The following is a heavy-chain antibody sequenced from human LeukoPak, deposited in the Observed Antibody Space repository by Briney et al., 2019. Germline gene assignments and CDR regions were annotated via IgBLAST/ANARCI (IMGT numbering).Heavy chain of an antibody. Sequence: GGSLRLSCAASGFTFDDYAMHWVRQAPGKGLEWVSGISWNSGSIGYADSVKGRFTISRDNAKNSLYLQVNSLRAEDTALYYCAKVPGIAAAGSAFDIWGQGTMVTVSS. CDR1: GFTFDDYA. D-gene: IGHD6-13*01. J-gene: IGHJ3*02. CDR3: AKVPGIAAAGSAFDI. CDR2: ISWNSGSI. V-gene: IGHV3-9*01.